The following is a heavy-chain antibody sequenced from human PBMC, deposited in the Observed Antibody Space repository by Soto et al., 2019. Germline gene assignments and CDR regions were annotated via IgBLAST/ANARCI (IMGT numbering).Heavy chain of an antibody. D-gene: IGHD6-19*01. CDR3: AREQTVAGNDS. V-gene: IGHV1-8*01. CDR2: MNPNSGNT. Sequence: QVQLVQSGAEVKKPGASVKVSCKASGYTFTSYDINWVRQATGQGLEWMGWMNPNSGNTGYAQKFQGRVPRTGNTSISTAYRELGSLRSEDTAVYYGAREQTVAGNDSGGQGPLVPVSS. CDR1: GYTFTSYD. J-gene: IGHJ4*02.